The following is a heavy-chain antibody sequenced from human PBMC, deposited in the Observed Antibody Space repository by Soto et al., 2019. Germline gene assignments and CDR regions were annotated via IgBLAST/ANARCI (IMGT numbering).Heavy chain of an antibody. CDR2: ISGGGDAT. V-gene: IGHV3-23*01. CDR1: GFTFGSYA. D-gene: IGHD1-20*01. Sequence: EVQLLESGGGLVQPGGSLRLSCAASGFTFGSYALSWVRQAPGKGLEWVSVISGGGDATYYPDSVKGRFTTSRDNSKNTVYLQMNSLRAEDTAVYYCAKKSLGSITLPALYYSDYWGQGTLVTVSS. J-gene: IGHJ4*02. CDR3: AKKSLGSITLPALYYSDY.